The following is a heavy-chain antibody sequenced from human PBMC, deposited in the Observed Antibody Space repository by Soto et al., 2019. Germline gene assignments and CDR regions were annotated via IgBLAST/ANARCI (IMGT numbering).Heavy chain of an antibody. J-gene: IGHJ4*02. CDR3: ARDHRDSTYSDLDY. CDR1: GVTFSSYS. CDR2: ISSNSNYI. D-gene: IGHD3-22*01. V-gene: IGHV3-21*01. Sequence: PGGSLRLSCAGSGVTFSSYSMNWVRQAPGKGLEWVSSISSNSNYIYNADSVKGRFTISRDNAENSLYLQMNSLRADDTALYYCARDHRDSTYSDLDYWGQGSLVTVSS.